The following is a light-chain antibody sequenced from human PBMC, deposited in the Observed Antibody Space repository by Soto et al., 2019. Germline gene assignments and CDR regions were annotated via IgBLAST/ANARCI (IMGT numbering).Light chain of an antibody. CDR3: CSSAGSFVV. CDR1: SSDVGGYNY. Sequence: QSALTQPRSVSGSPGQSVTISCTGTSSDVGGYNYVSWYQQHPGKAPKLMIYDVSKRPSGVPDRFSGSKSGNTASLTISGLPAEEEADYYCCSSAGSFVVFGGGTKLTVL. V-gene: IGLV2-11*01. CDR2: DVS. J-gene: IGLJ2*01.